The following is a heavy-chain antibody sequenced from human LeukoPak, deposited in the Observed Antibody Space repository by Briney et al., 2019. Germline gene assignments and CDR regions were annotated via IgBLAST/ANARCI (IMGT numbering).Heavy chain of an antibody. CDR1: GGTFSSYA. Sequence: ASVKVSCKASGGTFSSYAISWVRQAPGQGLEWMGRIIPIFGTANYAQKFQGRVTITTDESTSTAYMELSSLRSEDTAVYYCARGSGSYWQIDYWGQETLVTVSS. D-gene: IGHD1-26*01. CDR2: IIPIFGTA. CDR3: ARGSGSYWQIDY. V-gene: IGHV1-69*05. J-gene: IGHJ4*02.